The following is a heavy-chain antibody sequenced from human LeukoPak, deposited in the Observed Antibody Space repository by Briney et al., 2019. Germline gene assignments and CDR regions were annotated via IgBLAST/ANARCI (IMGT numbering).Heavy chain of an antibody. CDR1: GYTFTSYY. CDR2: IDPSGGST. D-gene: IGHD2-15*01. J-gene: IGHJ4*02. Sequence: ASVKVSCKASGYTFTSYYIVWVRQAPGQGLEGMGIIDPSGGSTSYAQKFQGRVTMTRGTSTSTVYMELSRLISEDTAVYYCARNSGSGFDYWGQGTLVTVSS. CDR3: ARNSGSGFDY. V-gene: IGHV1-46*01.